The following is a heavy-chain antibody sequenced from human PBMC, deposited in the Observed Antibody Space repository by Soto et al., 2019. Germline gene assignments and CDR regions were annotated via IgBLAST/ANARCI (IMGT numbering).Heavy chain of an antibody. CDR3: ARDCVGATTAYYYYYGMDV. V-gene: IGHV3-30-3*01. J-gene: IGHJ6*02. D-gene: IGHD1-26*01. Sequence: GGSLRLSCAASGFTFSSYAMHWVRQAPGKGLEWVAVISYDGSNKYYADSVKGRFTISRDNSKNTLYLQMNSLRAEDTAVYYCARDCVGATTAYYYYYGMDVWGQGTTVTVSS. CDR1: GFTFSSYA. CDR2: ISYDGSNK.